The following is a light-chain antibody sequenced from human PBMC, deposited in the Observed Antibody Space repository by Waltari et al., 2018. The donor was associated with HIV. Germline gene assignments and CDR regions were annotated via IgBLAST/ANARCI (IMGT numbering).Light chain of an antibody. J-gene: IGLJ3*02. V-gene: IGLV3-21*04. Sequence: SYVLTQPPSVSVAPGAAATISCGAWNIGGKSVHWYKQQPGQAPVLVTRYNSDRPSGITDRVSGSNPGHTATLTITSVEAGDEATYYCQVWDSSNEHVVFGGGTGLTVL. CDR3: QVWDSSNEHVV. CDR2: YNS. CDR1: NIGGKS.